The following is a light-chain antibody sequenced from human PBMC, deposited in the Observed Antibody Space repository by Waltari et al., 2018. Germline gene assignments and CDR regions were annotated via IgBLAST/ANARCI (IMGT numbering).Light chain of an antibody. CDR3: AAWDDSLNAVL. V-gene: IGLV1-44*01. CDR1: SSNIASNT. Sequence: QSVLTQPPSASGTHGQRVTISCSGSSSNIASNTVNWYQQLPGTAPKLLIYSNNQRPSGVPDRFSGSKSGTSASLAISGLQSEDEADYYCAAWDDSLNAVLFGGGTKLTVL. CDR2: SNN. J-gene: IGLJ2*01.